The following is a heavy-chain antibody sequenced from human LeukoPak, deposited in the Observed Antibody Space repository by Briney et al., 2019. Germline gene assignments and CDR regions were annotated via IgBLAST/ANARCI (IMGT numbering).Heavy chain of an antibody. CDR2: ISSSSSTI. CDR1: GFTFSSYS. J-gene: IGHJ4*02. D-gene: IGHD3-22*01. Sequence: PGGSLRLSCAASGFTFSSYSMNWVRQAPGKGLEWVSYISSSSSTIYYADSAKGRFTISRDNAKNSLYLQMNSLRDEDTAVYYCAREEGGYYDSSGFFDYWGQGTLVTVSS. CDR3: AREEGGYYDSSGFFDY. V-gene: IGHV3-48*02.